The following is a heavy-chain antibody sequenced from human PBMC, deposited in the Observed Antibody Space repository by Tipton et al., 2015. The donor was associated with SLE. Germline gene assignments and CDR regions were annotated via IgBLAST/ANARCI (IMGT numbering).Heavy chain of an antibody. D-gene: IGHD5-12*01. CDR2: IYNDDKT. V-gene: IGHV3-23*03. J-gene: IGHJ4*02. CDR3: ARGYGSSFDF. CDR1: GFMFSTYA. Sequence: GSLRLSCAASGFMFSTYAMHWVRQAPGKGLEWVSIIYNDDKTSFADSVKGRFIISRDSSKQTLYLQMNGLRPGDTAVYYCARGYGSSFDFWGQGSLVTVSS.